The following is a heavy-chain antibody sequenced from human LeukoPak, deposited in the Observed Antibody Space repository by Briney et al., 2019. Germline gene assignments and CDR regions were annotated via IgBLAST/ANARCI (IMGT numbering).Heavy chain of an antibody. CDR1: GGSISTFY. J-gene: IGHJ4*02. CDR2: VYYSGST. CDR3: ARVDYDSSGYFDH. V-gene: IGHV4-59*01. D-gene: IGHD3-22*01. Sequence: SETLSLTCTVSGGSISTFYWSWLRQPPGKQLEWIGYVYYSGSTNYNPSFKTRVTISVDTSKNQFSLKLSSVTPADTAVYYCARVDYDSSGYFDHWRQVTLVTVSS.